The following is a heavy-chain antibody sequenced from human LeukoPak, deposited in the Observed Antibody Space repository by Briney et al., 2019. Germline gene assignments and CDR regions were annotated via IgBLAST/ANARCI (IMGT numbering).Heavy chain of an antibody. Sequence: SETLSLTCAVYGGSFSGYYWGWIRQPPGKGLEWIGSIYYSGSTYYNPSLKSRVTISVDTSKNQFSLKLSSVTAADTAVYYCARGRYVTTRGGAAAGFLDYWGQGTLVTVST. D-gene: IGHD6-13*01. J-gene: IGHJ4*02. V-gene: IGHV4-34*01. CDR2: IYYSGST. CDR3: ARGRYVTTRGGAAAGFLDY. CDR1: GGSFSGYY.